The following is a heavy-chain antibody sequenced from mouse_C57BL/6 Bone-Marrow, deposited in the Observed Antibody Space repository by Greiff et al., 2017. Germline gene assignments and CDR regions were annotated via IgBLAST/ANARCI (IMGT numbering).Heavy chain of an antibody. V-gene: IGHV1-82*01. CDR3: ARKDGYPRYFDV. CDR1: GYAFSSSW. J-gene: IGHJ1*03. Sequence: VQLQQSGPELVKPGASVQISCKASGYAFSSSWMNWVKQRPGKGLEWIGRIYPGDGDTNYNGKFKGKATLTADKSSSTAYMQLSSLTSEDSAVYFCARKDGYPRYFDVWGTGTTVTVSS. CDR2: IYPGDGDT. D-gene: IGHD2-3*01.